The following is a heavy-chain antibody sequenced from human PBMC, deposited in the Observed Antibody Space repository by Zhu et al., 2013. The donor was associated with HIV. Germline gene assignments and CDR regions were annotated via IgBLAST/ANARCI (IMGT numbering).Heavy chain of an antibody. J-gene: IGHJ3*02. CDR2: INPNNGVT. CDR1: GYTFTAYY. V-gene: IGHV1-2*02. D-gene: IGHD1-26*01. CDR3: ARDWADVSGVGATTEAFDM. Sequence: QVQLVQSGAEVKKPGASVRVSCKASGYTFTAYYIHWVRQAPGQGLEWMGWINPNNGVTDYAQNFQGRVTITRDTSINTVFVGLRMLRSDDTAVYYCARDWADVSGVGATTEAFDMWGQGDRWSPSLQ.